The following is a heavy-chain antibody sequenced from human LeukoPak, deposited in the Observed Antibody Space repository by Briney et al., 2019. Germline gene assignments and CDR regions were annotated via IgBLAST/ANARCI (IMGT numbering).Heavy chain of an antibody. CDR3: SRGTDSDF. CDR2: MNPKRGET. V-gene: IGHV1-8*01. Sequence: ASVKVSCKTSGYTFIRYDINWVRQAPGQGLEWMGWMNPKRGETGCAPKFQGRVTMTRNTSVNTAYMELSNLTSEDTTVYYCSRGTDSDFWGQGTLVAVSS. J-gene: IGHJ4*02. CDR1: GYTFIRYD.